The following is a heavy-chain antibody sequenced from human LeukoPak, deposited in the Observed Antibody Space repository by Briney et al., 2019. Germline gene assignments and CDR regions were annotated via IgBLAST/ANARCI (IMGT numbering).Heavy chain of an antibody. D-gene: IGHD6-19*01. CDR3: ARRPGIAVAGTRRLDY. V-gene: IGHV4-4*02. CDR1: GGSINSNNW. Sequence: PSGTLSLTCAVSGGSINSNNWWSWVRRPPGKGLEWIGSIYYSGNTYYNPSLKSRVTISVDTSKNQFSLNLSSVTAADTAVYYCARRPGIAVAGTRRLDYWGQGTLVTVSS. CDR2: IYYSGNT. J-gene: IGHJ4*02.